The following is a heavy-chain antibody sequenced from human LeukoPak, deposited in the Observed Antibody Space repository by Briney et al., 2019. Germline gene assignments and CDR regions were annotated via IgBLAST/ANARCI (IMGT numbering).Heavy chain of an antibody. D-gene: IGHD2-15*01. CDR1: GGSISSYY. CDR3: ARTGSGGATSYSNWFDP. V-gene: IGHV4-59*01. Sequence: SETLSLTCTVSGGSISSYYWSWIRQPPGKGLELIGYIYYSGSTNYNPSLKSRVTISVDTSKNQFSLKLSSVTAADTAVYYCARTGSGGATSYSNWFDPWGQGTLVTVSS. J-gene: IGHJ5*02. CDR2: IYYSGST.